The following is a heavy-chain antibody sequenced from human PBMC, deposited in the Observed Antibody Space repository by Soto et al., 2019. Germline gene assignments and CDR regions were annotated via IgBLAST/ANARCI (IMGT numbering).Heavy chain of an antibody. V-gene: IGHV1-18*01. Sequence: ASVKVSCKASDYTDTTYGITWVRQAPGQGLEWMGWISVYNGNTNYAQKFKGRVTMTTDTSTSTAYMEQRSLRSDDTAVYYCERPWGGYYDSSGYYSEYYFDYWGQGTLVTVSS. D-gene: IGHD3-22*01. J-gene: IGHJ4*02. CDR1: DYTDTTYG. CDR2: ISVYNGNT. CDR3: ERPWGGYYDSSGYYSEYYFDY.